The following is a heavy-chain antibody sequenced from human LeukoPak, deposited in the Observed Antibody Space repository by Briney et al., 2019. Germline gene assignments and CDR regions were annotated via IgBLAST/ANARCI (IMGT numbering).Heavy chain of an antibody. CDR3: ARGRNYDFWSGLTGYYMDV. CDR2: INHSGST. J-gene: IGHJ6*03. Sequence: SETLSLTGAVYGGSFSGYYWSWIRQPPGKGLEWIGEINHSGSTNYNPSLKSRVTISVDTSKNQFSLKLSSVTAADTAVYYCARGRNYDFWSGLTGYYMDVWGKGTTVTVSS. D-gene: IGHD3-3*01. V-gene: IGHV4-34*01. CDR1: GGSFSGYY.